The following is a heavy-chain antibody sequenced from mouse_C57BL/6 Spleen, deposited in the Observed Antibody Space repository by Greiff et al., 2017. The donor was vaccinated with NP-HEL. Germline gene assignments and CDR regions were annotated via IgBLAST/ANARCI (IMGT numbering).Heavy chain of an antibody. Sequence: QVQLQQPGAELVKPGASVKLSCKASGYTFTSYWMHWVKQRPGQGLEWIGMIHPNSGSTNYNEKFKSKATLTVDKSSSTAYMQLSSLTSEDSAVYYGAREGITTVVAHGYFDVWGTGTTVTVSS. CDR3: AREGITTVVAHGYFDV. J-gene: IGHJ1*03. CDR2: IHPNSGST. V-gene: IGHV1-64*01. CDR1: GYTFTSYW. D-gene: IGHD1-1*01.